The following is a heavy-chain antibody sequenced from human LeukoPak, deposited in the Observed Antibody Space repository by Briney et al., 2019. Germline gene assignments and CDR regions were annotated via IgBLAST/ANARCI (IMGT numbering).Heavy chain of an antibody. D-gene: IGHD5-18*01. V-gene: IGHV3-7*03. CDR3: ARSNSYGYVRTMDV. CDR1: GFTFSSYW. Sequence: GGSLRLSCAASGFTFSSYWMSWVRQAPGKGLEWVANIKEDGGEIHFVDSMKGRFTISRDNAKNSLYLQMNSLRAEDTAVYYCARSNSYGYVRTMDVWGQGTTVTVSS. J-gene: IGHJ6*02. CDR2: IKEDGGEI.